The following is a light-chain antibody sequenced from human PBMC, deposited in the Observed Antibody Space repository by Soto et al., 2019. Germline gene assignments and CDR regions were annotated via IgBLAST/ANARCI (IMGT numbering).Light chain of an antibody. CDR2: DVS. J-gene: IGLJ1*01. CDR3: CSYAGSYTSYV. CDR1: SSDVDGYNY. V-gene: IGLV2-11*01. Sequence: QSALTQPRSVSGSPGQSVTISCTGTSSDVDGYNYVSWYQQHPGKAPKLIIYDVSERPSGVPDRFSGSKSGNTASLTISGLQAEDEADYYCCSYAGSYTSYVFGTGTKVTVL.